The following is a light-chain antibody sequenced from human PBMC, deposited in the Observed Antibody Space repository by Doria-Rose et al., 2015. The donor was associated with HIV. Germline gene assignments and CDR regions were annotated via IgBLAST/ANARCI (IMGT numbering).Light chain of an antibody. Sequence: VLTQPPATLSLSPGERATLSCRASQSVSSNLAWYQQKPGQAPRLLIFDASNRATGIPARFSGSGSGTDFTLTISSLEPEDFAVYFCQQRSNWPPIFTFGPGTKVDI. CDR1: QSVSSN. J-gene: IGKJ3*01. CDR3: QQRSNWPPIFT. CDR2: DAS. V-gene: IGKV3-11*01.